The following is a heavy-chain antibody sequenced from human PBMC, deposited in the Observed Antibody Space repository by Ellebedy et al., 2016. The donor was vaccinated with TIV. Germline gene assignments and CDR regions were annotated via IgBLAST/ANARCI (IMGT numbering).Heavy chain of an antibody. Sequence: SETLSLTCTVSGGSISSYYWSWIRQPPGKGLEWIGYIYYSGSTNYNPSLKSRVTISVDTSKNQFSLKLSSVTAADTAVYYCARLVEISSSWTQGYYGMDVWGQGTTVTVSS. D-gene: IGHD6-13*01. CDR1: GGSISSYY. CDR2: IYYSGST. J-gene: IGHJ6*02. CDR3: ARLVEISSSWTQGYYGMDV. V-gene: IGHV4-59*01.